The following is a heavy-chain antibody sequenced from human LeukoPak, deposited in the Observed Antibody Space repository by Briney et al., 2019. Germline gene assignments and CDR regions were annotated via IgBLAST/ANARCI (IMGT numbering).Heavy chain of an antibody. CDR3: ARVMVSYAFGGVIVEYYFDY. V-gene: IGHV1-8*01. J-gene: IGHJ4*02. CDR1: GYTFTSYD. D-gene: IGHD3-16*02. CDR2: MNSNSGNT. Sequence: ASVKVSCEASGYTFTSYDINWVRQATGQGLEWMGWMNSNSGNTGYAQKFQGRVTMTRNTSISTAYMELSSLRSEDTAVYYCARVMVSYAFGGVIVEYYFDYWGQGTLVTVSS.